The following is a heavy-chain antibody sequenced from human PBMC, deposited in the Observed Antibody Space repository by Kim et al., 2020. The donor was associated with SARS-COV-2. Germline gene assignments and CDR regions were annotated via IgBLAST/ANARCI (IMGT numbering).Heavy chain of an antibody. Sequence: ASVKVSCKASGYTFTSYYMHWVRQAPGQGLEWMGIINPSGGSTSYAQKFQGRVTMTRDTSTSTVYMELSSLRSEDTAVYYCARAEYYYDSSGFLDYWGQGTLVTVSS. D-gene: IGHD3-22*01. CDR3: ARAEYYYDSSGFLDY. J-gene: IGHJ4*02. CDR1: GYTFTSYY. V-gene: IGHV1-46*01. CDR2: INPSGGST.